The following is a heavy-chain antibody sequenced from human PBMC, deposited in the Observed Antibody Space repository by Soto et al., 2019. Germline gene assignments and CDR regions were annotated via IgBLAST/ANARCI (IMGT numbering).Heavy chain of an antibody. D-gene: IGHD3-22*01. J-gene: IGHJ3*02. CDR3: RVVVISTGGFDI. V-gene: IGHV3-30-3*01. Sequence: QVQLVESGGGVVQPGRSLRLSCAASGFTFSSYSMHWVRQAPGKGLEWVAVISYDGSKQSYADAVKGRFTISRDNSKNTLYLQMNNLRSEDTAVYYCRVVVISTGGFDIWGQGTMVTVSS. CDR2: ISYDGSKQ. CDR1: GFTFSSYS.